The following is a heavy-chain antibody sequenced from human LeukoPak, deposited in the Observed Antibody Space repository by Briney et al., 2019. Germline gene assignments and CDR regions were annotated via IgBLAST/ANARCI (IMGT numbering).Heavy chain of an antibody. D-gene: IGHD6-19*01. CDR1: GGSFSGYY. V-gene: IGHV4-34*01. CDR2: INHSGST. CDR3: ATQQWLVREVVY. J-gene: IGHJ4*02. Sequence: KPSETLSLTCAVYGGSFSGYYWSWIRQPPGKGLEWIGEINHSGSTNYNPSLKSRVTISVDTSKNQFSLKLSSVTAADTAVYYCATQQWLVREVVYWGQGTLATVSS.